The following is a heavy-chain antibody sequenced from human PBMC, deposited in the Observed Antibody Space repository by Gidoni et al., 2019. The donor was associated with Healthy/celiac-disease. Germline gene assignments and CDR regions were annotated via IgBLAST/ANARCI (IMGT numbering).Heavy chain of an antibody. V-gene: IGHV4-61*02. CDR3: ARVGDSGSPRAGAFDI. Sequence: QVQLQESGPGLVKPSQTLSLTCTVYGGSISSGSYYCSWIRQPAGKGLEWIGRIYTSGSTNYTPSLKSRVTISVDTSKNQFSLKLSSVTAADTAVYYCARVGDSGSPRAGAFDIWGQGTMVTVSS. CDR1: GGSISSGSYY. D-gene: IGHD1-26*01. CDR2: IYTSGST. J-gene: IGHJ3*02.